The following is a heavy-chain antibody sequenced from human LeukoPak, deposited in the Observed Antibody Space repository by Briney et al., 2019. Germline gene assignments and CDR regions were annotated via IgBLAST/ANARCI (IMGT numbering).Heavy chain of an antibody. Sequence: PGGSLRLSCTGSGFTFGDYYINWLRQAPGKGPEWVGFIRSQGHGGTTEYAASVKGRFTISRDDSKSIAYLQMNSLKTDDTALYYCSGHRHSFNWCDPWGQGTLVTVSS. V-gene: IGHV3-49*03. D-gene: IGHD5-18*01. CDR3: SGHRHSFNWCDP. CDR2: IRSQGHGGTT. CDR1: GFTFGDYY. J-gene: IGHJ5*02.